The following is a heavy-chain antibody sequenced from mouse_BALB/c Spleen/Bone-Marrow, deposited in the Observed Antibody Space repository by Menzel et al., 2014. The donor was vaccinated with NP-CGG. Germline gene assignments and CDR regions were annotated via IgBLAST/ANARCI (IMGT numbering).Heavy chain of an antibody. Sequence: VQLQQSGAELAKPGASVKMSRQASGFTFNQYWIKRLKQRSGHVLQGSGYRNPSTGYSEYKQKFKDKATWTADKSSSTAYMQRSSLTSEDSAVYYCARSPYGQFDYWGQGTTRTDS. CDR2: RNPSTGYS. D-gene: IGHD1-1*02. J-gene: IGHJ2*01. V-gene: IGHV1-7*01. CDR1: GFTFNQYW. CDR3: ARSPYGQFDY.